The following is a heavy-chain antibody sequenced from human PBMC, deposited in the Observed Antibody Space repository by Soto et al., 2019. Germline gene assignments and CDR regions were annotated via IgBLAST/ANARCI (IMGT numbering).Heavy chain of an antibody. Sequence: PSETLSLTCTVSGDSISSDYYHWTWIRQSPGKGLEWIGYIHHSGSILYNPSLKSRVTISVDTSKNQFSLHLTSVTAADTAVYFCARVDTAIYDDLIDYWGQGTLVTVSS. CDR2: IHHSGSI. D-gene: IGHD5-18*01. CDR1: GDSISSDYYH. V-gene: IGHV4-30-4*08. CDR3: ARVDTAIYDDLIDY. J-gene: IGHJ4*02.